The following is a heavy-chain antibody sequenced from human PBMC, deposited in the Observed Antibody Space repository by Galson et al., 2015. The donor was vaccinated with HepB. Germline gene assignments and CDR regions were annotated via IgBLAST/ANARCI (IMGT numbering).Heavy chain of an antibody. CDR2: IWYDGSNK. Sequence: SLRLSCAASGFTFSSYGMHWVRQAPGKGLEWVAVIWYDGSNKYYADSVKGRFTISRDNSKNTLYLQMNSLRAEDTAVYYCAKEKRARGCSGGSCYSIRYFQHWGQGTLVTVSS. V-gene: IGHV3-33*06. CDR3: AKEKRARGCSGGSCYSIRYFQH. J-gene: IGHJ1*01. D-gene: IGHD2-15*01. CDR1: GFTFSSYG.